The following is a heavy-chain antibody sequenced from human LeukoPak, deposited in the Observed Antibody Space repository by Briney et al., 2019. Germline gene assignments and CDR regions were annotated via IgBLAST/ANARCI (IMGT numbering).Heavy chain of an antibody. V-gene: IGHV4-39*01. J-gene: IGHJ4*02. CDR3: ARLPLTKFDY. D-gene: IGHD2-2*01. Sequence: SGTLSLTCTVSGGSISSSSYYWGWIRQPPGKGLEWIGSIYYSGSTYYNPSLKSRVTISVDTSKNQFSLKLSSVTAADTAVYYCARLPLTKFDYWGQGTLVTVSS. CDR1: GGSISSSSYY. CDR2: IYYSGST.